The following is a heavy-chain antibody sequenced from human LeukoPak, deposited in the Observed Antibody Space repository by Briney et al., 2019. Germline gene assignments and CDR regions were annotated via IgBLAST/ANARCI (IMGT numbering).Heavy chain of an antibody. V-gene: IGHV4-4*02. CDR1: GGSISSSNW. CDR2: VYHSGAT. J-gene: IGHJ4*02. Sequence: SETLSLTCTVSGGSISSSNWWSWVRQPPGKGLEWIGEVYHSGATNYNPSLRSRVIISADRSSNQFSLRLNSVTAADTAVYYCAGRIGHNLLDHWGQGIQVTVSS. CDR3: AGRIGHNLLDH. D-gene: IGHD1-1*01.